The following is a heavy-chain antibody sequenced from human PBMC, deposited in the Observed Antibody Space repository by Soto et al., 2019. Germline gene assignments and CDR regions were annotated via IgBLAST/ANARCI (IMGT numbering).Heavy chain of an antibody. J-gene: IGHJ6*02. Sequence: ASVKVSCKASGYTFTGYYMHWVRQAPGQGLEWMGWINPNSGGTNYAQKFQGRVTMTRDTSISTAYMELSRLRSDDTAVYYCARVQRYSSSPPTYYYGMDVWGQGTTVTVSS. V-gene: IGHV1-2*02. CDR2: INPNSGGT. CDR1: GYTFTGYY. CDR3: ARVQRYSSSPPTYYYGMDV. D-gene: IGHD6-6*01.